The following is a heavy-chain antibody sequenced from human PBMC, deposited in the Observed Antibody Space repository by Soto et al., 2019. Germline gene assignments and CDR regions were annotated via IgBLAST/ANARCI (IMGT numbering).Heavy chain of an antibody. CDR2: ISYDGSNK. J-gene: IGHJ6*02. CDR3: AKFPGGEGYYGMDV. V-gene: IGHV3-30*18. D-gene: IGHD2-21*01. CDR1: GFTFSSYG. Sequence: QVQLVESGGGVVQPGRSLRLSCAASGFTFSSYGMHWVRQAPGKGLEWVAVISYDGSNKYYADSVKGRFTISRDNSKNTLYLPMNSLRAEDTAVYYCAKFPGGEGYYGMDVWGQGTMVTVSS.